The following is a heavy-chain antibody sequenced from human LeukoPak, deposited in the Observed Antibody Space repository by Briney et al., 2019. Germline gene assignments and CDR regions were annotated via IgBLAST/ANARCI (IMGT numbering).Heavy chain of an antibody. J-gene: IGHJ4*02. CDR1: GYTFTSYG. CDR2: ISAYNGST. Sequence: ASVKVSCKASGYTFTSYGISWVRQAPGQGLEWMGWISAYNGSTNYAQKLQGRVTMTTVTSASTAYMELRSLRSDDTAVYYCARDPCSGGSCYGTRAFDYWGQGTLVTVSS. V-gene: IGHV1-18*04. CDR3: ARDPCSGGSCYGTRAFDY. D-gene: IGHD2-15*01.